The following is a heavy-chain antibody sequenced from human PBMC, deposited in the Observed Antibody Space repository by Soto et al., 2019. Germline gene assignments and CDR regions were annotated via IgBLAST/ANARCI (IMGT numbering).Heavy chain of an antibody. CDR2: IIPIFGTA. D-gene: IGHD3-22*01. Sequence: QVQLVQSGAEVKKPGSSVKVSCKASGGTCSSYAISWVRQAPGQGLEWMGGIIPIFGTANYAQKFQGRVTITADESTSTAYMELSSLRSEDTAVYYCARGTDYYDSSGYYWFDPWGQGTLVTVSS. CDR1: GGTCSSYA. CDR3: ARGTDYYDSSGYYWFDP. V-gene: IGHV1-69*01. J-gene: IGHJ5*02.